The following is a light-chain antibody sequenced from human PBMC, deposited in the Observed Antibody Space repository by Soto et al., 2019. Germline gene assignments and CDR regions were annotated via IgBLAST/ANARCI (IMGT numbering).Light chain of an antibody. CDR1: QNIGSF. CDR3: QQGFSTPPT. V-gene: IGKV1-39*01. Sequence: DIQMTQSPPSVSASVGDTVIITCRTSQNIGSFLSWYQQKLGKVPSLLIYGASKLQRGVPSRFVGSGSGTDFTLSIIALQPEDFATYYCQQGFSTPPTFGRGT. J-gene: IGKJ4*02. CDR2: GAS.